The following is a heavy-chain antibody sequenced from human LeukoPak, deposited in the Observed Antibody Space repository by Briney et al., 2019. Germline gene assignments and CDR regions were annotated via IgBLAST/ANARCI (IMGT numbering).Heavy chain of an antibody. CDR3: ARDRSSSAAPSLSY. CDR1: GFSVSSKY. CDR2: IYSGDTT. J-gene: IGHJ4*02. V-gene: IGHV3-53*01. D-gene: IGHD6-13*01. Sequence: GGSLRLSCAASGFSVSSKYMSWVRQAPGKGLEWVSVIYSGDTTYYADSVKGRFTISRDNSRNSLYLQMNSLRDEDTAVYYCARDRSSSAAPSLSYWGQGTLVTVSS.